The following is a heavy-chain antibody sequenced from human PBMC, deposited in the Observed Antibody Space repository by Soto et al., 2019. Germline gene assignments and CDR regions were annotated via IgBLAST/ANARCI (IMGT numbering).Heavy chain of an antibody. CDR3: ARDDPSTVTYSSSSGGYDY. CDR1: GGSISSYY. J-gene: IGHJ4*02. Sequence: SETRARAWTVSGGSISSYYWSWIQQPPGKGLEWIGYIYYSGSTNYNPSLKSRVTISVDTSKNQFSLKLSSVTAADTAVYYCARDDPSTVTYSSSSGGYDYWGQGTLVTVSS. D-gene: IGHD6-6*01. V-gene: IGHV4-59*01. CDR2: IYYSGST.